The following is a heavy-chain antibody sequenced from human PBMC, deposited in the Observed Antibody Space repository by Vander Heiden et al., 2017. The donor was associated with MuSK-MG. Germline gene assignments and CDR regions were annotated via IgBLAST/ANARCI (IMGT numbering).Heavy chain of an antibody. CDR1: GCTFADDG. Sequence: EVQLVESGGGVVRPGGALRRPCAAAGCTFADDGRSWVRQAPGKGLEWVSGINWNGGSTGYADSVKGRVTISRDNAKNSLYLQMNSLRAEDPDSYYCARDRAPGYCRRTSCYYWFDPWGQGNLVTVS. CDR2: INWNGGST. V-gene: IGHV3-20*04. J-gene: IGHJ5*02. CDR3: ARDRAPGYCRRTSCYYWFDP. D-gene: IGHD2-2*01.